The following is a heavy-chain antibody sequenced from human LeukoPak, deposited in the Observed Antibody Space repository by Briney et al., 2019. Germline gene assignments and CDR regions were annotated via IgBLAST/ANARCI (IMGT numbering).Heavy chain of an antibody. CDR1: GFTVSTNY. V-gene: IGHV3-66*01. CDR2: IYSGGST. J-gene: IGHJ4*02. D-gene: IGHD6-19*01. Sequence: GGSLRLSCGASGFTVSTNYMSWVRQAPGKGLEWVSIIYSGGSTYYAGSVKGRFTISRDNAKNSLYLQMNSLTAEDTAVYYCGRSRGAGPGAHFDVWGQGTLVTVSS. CDR3: GRSRGAGPGAHFDV.